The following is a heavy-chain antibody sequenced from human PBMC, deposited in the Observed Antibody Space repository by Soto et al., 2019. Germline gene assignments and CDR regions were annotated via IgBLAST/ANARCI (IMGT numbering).Heavy chain of an antibody. CDR3: AREHDFWSHYAYDF. V-gene: IGHV1-3*01. CDR2: INAGNGNT. Sequence: QVHHVQSGAEVKRPGASVKVSCKTSGYTLSSYAIHWVRQAPGQGLEWMGWINAGNGNTRYSQKFQGRVTITRDISASSAYMELSSLRSEDTALYYCAREHDFWSHYAYDFWGQGTMVTVSP. J-gene: IGHJ3*01. D-gene: IGHD3-3*01. CDR1: GYTLSSYA.